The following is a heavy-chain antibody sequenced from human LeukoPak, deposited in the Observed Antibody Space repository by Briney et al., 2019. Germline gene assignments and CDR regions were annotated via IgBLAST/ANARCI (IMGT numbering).Heavy chain of an antibody. Sequence: SETLSLTCAVYGGSFSGYYWSWIRQPPGKGLEWIGEINHSGSTNYNPSLKSRVTISVDTSKNQFSLKLSSVTAADTAVYYCARGRPVKKYYYDSSGYCGLDYWGQGTLVTVSS. D-gene: IGHD3-22*01. CDR1: GGSFSGYY. J-gene: IGHJ4*02. V-gene: IGHV4-34*01. CDR3: ARGRPVKKYYYDSSGYCGLDY. CDR2: INHSGST.